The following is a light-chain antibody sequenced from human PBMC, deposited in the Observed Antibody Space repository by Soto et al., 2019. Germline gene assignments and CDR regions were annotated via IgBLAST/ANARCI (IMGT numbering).Light chain of an antibody. V-gene: IGKV3D-20*02. J-gene: IGKJ4*01. CDR1: QSVSNNY. CDR3: QQRSNWPLT. CDR2: GAP. Sequence: IMLTQSPGTLSLSPGERATLSCRASQSVSNNYLAWYQQKPGQAPRLLIYGAPNRATGIPDRFSGSGSGTDFTLTISRLEPEDFAVYYCQQRSNWPLTFGGGTKVDI.